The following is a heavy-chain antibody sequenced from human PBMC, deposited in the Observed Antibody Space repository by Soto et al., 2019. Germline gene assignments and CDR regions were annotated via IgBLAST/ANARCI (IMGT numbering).Heavy chain of an antibody. J-gene: IGHJ6*02. D-gene: IGHD6-13*01. CDR3: ARLLGQQLVAGYYGMDV. CDR2: IIPIFGTA. CDR1: GGTFSSYA. V-gene: IGHV1-69*01. Sequence: QVQLVQSGAEVKKPGSSVKVSCKASGGTFSSYAISWLRQAPGQGLEWMGGIIPIFGTANYAQKFQGRVTITADESTSTAYMELSSLRSEDTAVYYCARLLGQQLVAGYYGMDVWGQGTTVTVSS.